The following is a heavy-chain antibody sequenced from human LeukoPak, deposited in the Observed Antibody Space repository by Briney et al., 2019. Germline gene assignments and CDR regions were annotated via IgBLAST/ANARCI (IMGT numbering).Heavy chain of an antibody. CDR3: ARDGGVVPADV. CDR1: GYTFTSYG. V-gene: IGHV1-2*06. D-gene: IGHD2-2*01. CDR2: INPNSGGT. Sequence: GASVKVSCKASGYTFTSYGISWVRQAPGQGLEWMGRINPNSGGTNYAQKFQGRVTMTRDTSISTAYMELSRLRSDDTAVYYCARDGGVVPADVWGKGTTVTVSS. J-gene: IGHJ6*04.